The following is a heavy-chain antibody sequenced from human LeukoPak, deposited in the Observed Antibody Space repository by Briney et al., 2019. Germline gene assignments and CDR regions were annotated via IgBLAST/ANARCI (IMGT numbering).Heavy chain of an antibody. D-gene: IGHD6-13*01. V-gene: IGHV4-39*01. J-gene: IGHJ5*02. Sequence: SETLSLTCTVSGGSISSSSYYWGWIRQPPGKGLEWIGSIYYSGSTYYNPSLKSRVTISVDTSKNQFSLKLSSVTAADTAVYYCARPTGIAALVWFDPWGQGTLVTGSS. CDR2: IYYSGST. CDR3: ARPTGIAALVWFDP. CDR1: GGSISSSSYY.